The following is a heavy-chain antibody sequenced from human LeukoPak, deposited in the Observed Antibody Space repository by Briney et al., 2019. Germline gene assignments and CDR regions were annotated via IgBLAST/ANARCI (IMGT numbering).Heavy chain of an antibody. CDR1: GGSISSSSHY. J-gene: IGHJ5*02. D-gene: IGHD6-13*01. CDR2: IYSSGSS. Sequence: SETLSLTCTVSGGSISSSSHYWGWIRQPPGKGLEWIGSIYSSGSSFYNPSLKSRVTISLDTSKNQFSLKLSSVTAADTAVYYCARTIAAAGSNWFDPWGQGTLVTVSS. V-gene: IGHV4-39*07. CDR3: ARTIAAAGSNWFDP.